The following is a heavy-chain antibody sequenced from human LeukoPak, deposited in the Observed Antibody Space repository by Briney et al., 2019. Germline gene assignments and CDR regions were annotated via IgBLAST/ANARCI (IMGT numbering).Heavy chain of an antibody. D-gene: IGHD3-22*01. Sequence: SVKASCKASGGTFSSYAISWVRQAPGQGLEWMGRIIPIFGTANYAQKFQGRVTITTDESTSTAYMELSSLRSEDTAVYYCAREWVRGYYDSSGYSWGQGTLVTVSS. CDR2: IIPIFGTA. V-gene: IGHV1-69*05. CDR1: GGTFSSYA. J-gene: IGHJ4*02. CDR3: AREWVRGYYDSSGYS.